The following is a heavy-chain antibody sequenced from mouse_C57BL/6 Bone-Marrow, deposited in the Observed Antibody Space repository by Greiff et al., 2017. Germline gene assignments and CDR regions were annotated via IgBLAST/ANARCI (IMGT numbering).Heavy chain of an antibody. V-gene: IGHV14-4*01. CDR2: LDPENGDT. CDR3: TTDYDGSYYAMDD. J-gene: IGHJ4*01. Sequence: EVTLQESGAELVRPGASVKLSCTASGFNIKDDYMHWVQPRPEQGLEWIGWLDPENGDTEYASKFQGKATITADTSSNTAYLQLSSLTSEDTAVYYCTTDYDGSYYAMDDWGQGTSVTVSS. D-gene: IGHD2-4*01. CDR1: GFNIKDDY.